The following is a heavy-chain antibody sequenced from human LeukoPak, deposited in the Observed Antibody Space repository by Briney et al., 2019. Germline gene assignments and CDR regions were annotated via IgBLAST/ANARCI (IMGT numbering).Heavy chain of an antibody. J-gene: IGHJ5*02. CDR3: ARVARYSYGPGGFDP. CDR2: IYYSGST. V-gene: IGHV4-59*01. CDR1: GGSISSYY. D-gene: IGHD5-18*01. Sequence: SETLSLTCTVSGGSISSYYWSWIRQPPGKGLEWIGYIYYSGSTNYNPSLKSRVTISVNTSKNQLSLKLSSVTAADTAVYYCARVARYSYGPGGFDPWGQGTLVTVSS.